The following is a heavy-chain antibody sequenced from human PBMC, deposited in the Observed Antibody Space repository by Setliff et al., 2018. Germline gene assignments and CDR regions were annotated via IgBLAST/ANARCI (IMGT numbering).Heavy chain of an antibody. Sequence: PSETLSLTCAVYGGSFSGYYWSWIRQPPGKGLEWIGEINHSGSTNYNPSLKSRVTVSVDTSKNQFSLKLSSVTAADTAVYYCARRRVAGTRWFDPWGQGTLVTVSS. D-gene: IGHD6-19*01. J-gene: IGHJ5*02. CDR1: GGSFSGYY. V-gene: IGHV4-34*01. CDR2: INHSGST. CDR3: ARRRVAGTRWFDP.